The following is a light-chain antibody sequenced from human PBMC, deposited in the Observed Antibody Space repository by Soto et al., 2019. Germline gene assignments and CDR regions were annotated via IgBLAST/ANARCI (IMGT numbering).Light chain of an antibody. CDR2: LGS. Sequence: DIVMTQSPLSLPVTPGEAASISCRSSQSVLNSDGYNRMDCYLQKTGRSPQLLIYLGSNRASGVPERFRGSGSGTAVTLPISRGEAEDVAGYYCLQAVPTPWTFGHGTKVELK. V-gene: IGKV2-28*01. CDR1: QSVLNSDGYNR. J-gene: IGKJ1*01. CDR3: LQAVPTPWT.